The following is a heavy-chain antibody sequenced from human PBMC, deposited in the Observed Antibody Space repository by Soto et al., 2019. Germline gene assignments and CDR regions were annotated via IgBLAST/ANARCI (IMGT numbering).Heavy chain of an antibody. CDR3: ARRVYCSGTSCYVGHWFDP. Sequence: QVQLVESGGGLVKPGGSLRLSCAVSGFTFSDHYMSWIRQAPGKGLEWISYISSSGRTISYADSVKGRFTISRDNAKNSLYLQMNSLGAEDTAVYYCARRVYCSGTSCYVGHWFDPWGQGTLDTVSS. D-gene: IGHD2-2*01. CDR2: ISSSGRTI. CDR1: GFTFSDHY. V-gene: IGHV3-11*01. J-gene: IGHJ5*02.